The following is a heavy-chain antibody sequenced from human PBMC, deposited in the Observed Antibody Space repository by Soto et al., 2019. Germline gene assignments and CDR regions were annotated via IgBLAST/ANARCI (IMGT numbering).Heavy chain of an antibody. CDR3: ARDALNYYDSSGYYRWFDP. J-gene: IGHJ5*02. CDR1: GGSISSGDYY. V-gene: IGHV4-30-4*01. CDR2: IYYSGST. Sequence: PSETLSLTCTVSGGSISSGDYYWSWIRQPPGKGLEWIGYIYYSGSTYCNPSLKSRVTISVDTSKNQFSLKLSSVTAADTAVYYCARDALNYYDSSGYYRWFDPWGQGTLVTVSS. D-gene: IGHD3-22*01.